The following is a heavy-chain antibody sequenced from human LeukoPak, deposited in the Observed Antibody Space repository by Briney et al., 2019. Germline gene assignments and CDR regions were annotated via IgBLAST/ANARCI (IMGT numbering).Heavy chain of an antibody. CDR1: GFTFTTHA. J-gene: IGHJ4*02. CDR3: ARVAYCSSGTCYLPDY. CDR2: ISAGATST. V-gene: IGHV3-23*01. D-gene: IGHD2-15*01. Sequence: GGSLRLSCAASGFTFTTHAMAWVRQAPDKGLEWTSAISAGATSTYYIDSVKGRFTISRDNSKNTLSLQMNSLRGEDTAVYYCARVAYCSSGTCYLPDYWGQGTLVTVSS.